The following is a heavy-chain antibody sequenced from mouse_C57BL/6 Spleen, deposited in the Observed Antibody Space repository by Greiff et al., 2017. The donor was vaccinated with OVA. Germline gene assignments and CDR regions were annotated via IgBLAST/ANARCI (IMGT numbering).Heavy chain of an antibody. CDR3: ARGVYYSNLFAY. J-gene: IGHJ3*01. Sequence: VQLQESGPELVKPGASVKISCKASGYAFSSSWMNWVKQRPGKGLEWIGRIYPGDGDTNYNGKFKGKATLTADKSSSTAYMQLSSLTSEDSAVYFCARGVYYSNLFAYWGQGTLVTVSA. V-gene: IGHV1-82*01. CDR1: GYAFSSSW. D-gene: IGHD2-5*01. CDR2: IYPGDGDT.